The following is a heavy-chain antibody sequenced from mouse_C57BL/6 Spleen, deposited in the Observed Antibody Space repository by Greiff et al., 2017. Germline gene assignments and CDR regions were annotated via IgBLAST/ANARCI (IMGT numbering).Heavy chain of an antibody. CDR3: ARHDSNYSLYAMDY. CDR2: ISSGGSYT. Sequence: EVTLMESGGDLVKPGGSLKLSCAASGFTFSSYGMSWVRQTPDTRLEWVATISSGGSYTYYPDSVKGRFTISRDNAKNTLYLQMSSLKSDDTAMYYCARHDSNYSLYAMDYWGQGTSVTVSS. CDR1: GFTFSSYG. V-gene: IGHV5-6*01. J-gene: IGHJ4*01. D-gene: IGHD2-5*01.